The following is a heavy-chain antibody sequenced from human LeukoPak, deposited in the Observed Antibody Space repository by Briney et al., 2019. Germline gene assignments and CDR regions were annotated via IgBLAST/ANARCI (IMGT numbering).Heavy chain of an antibody. V-gene: IGHV1-46*01. CDR3: ARSPAPYSSSWYWDY. CDR2: INPSGGST. CDR1: GYTFTSYY. D-gene: IGHD6-13*01. J-gene: IGHJ4*02. Sequence: ASVKVSYKASGYTFTSYYMHWVRQAPGQGLEWMGIINPSGGSTSYAQKFQGRVTMTRDMSTSTVYMELSSLRSEDTAVYYCARSPAPYSSSWYWDYWGQGTLVTVSS.